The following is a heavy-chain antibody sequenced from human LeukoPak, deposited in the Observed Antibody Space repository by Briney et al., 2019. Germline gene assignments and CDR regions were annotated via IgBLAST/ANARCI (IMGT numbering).Heavy chain of an antibody. V-gene: IGHV5-10-1*01. J-gene: IGHJ6*02. D-gene: IGHD3-10*01. CDR3: TRPRSGSGGYYDYYMDV. CDR1: GYRFTRYW. CDR2: IDPSDSYT. Sequence: GESLKIPCKGSGYRFTRYWISWGRPMPGQGLEWMGSIDPSDSYTNYSPSFQGHFTISADKSISTSYRQWSIRKASDTATYYCTRPRSGSGGYYDYYMDVWGQGTTVTVSS.